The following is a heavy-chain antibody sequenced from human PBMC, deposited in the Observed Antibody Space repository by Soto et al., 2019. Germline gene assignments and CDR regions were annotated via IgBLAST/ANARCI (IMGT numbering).Heavy chain of an antibody. V-gene: IGHV5-51*01. CDR3: ARHGDDFWRGYSGWFDH. CDR2: IYPGDSDT. D-gene: IGHD3-3*01. CDR1: GYSFTSYW. Sequence: GESLKISCKGSGYSFTSYWIGWVRQMPGKGLEWMGIIYPGDSDTRYSPSFQGQVTISADKSISTAYLQWSSLKASDTAMYYCARHGDDFWRGYSGWFDHWGQGTLVTVS. J-gene: IGHJ5*02.